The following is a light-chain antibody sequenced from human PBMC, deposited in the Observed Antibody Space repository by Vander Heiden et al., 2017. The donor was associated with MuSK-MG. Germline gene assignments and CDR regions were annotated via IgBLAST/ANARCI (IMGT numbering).Light chain of an antibody. CDR2: DVS. V-gene: IGLV2-11*01. CDR1: SSDVGGYNY. Sequence: QSALTQTRSVSGSPGQSGTISCTGTSSDVGGYNYVSWYQQHPGKAPKLMIYDVSKRPSGVPDRFSGSKSGNTASLTISGLQAEDEADYYCCSYAGSFWVFGGGTKLTVL. CDR3: CSYAGSFWV. J-gene: IGLJ3*02.